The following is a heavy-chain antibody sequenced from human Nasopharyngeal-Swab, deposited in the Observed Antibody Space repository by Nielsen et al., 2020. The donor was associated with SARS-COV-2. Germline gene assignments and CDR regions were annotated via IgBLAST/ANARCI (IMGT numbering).Heavy chain of an antibody. CDR3: ARDWGSGMDV. V-gene: IGHV3-20*04. J-gene: IGHJ6*02. CDR2: IKWNGGRT. CDR1: GFTFDDYG. Sequence: GGSLRLSCAASGFTFDDYGMSWVRQAPGKGLEWVSGIKWNGGRTGYADSVKGRFTISRDNAKNSLYLQMNSLRDEDTAVYYCARDWGSGMDVWGQGTTVTVSS. D-gene: IGHD3-16*01.